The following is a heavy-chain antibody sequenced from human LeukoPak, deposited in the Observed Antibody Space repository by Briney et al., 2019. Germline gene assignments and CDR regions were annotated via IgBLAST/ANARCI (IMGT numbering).Heavy chain of an antibody. V-gene: IGHV3-48*01. CDR1: GFTFSSYS. CDR3: ARGVVGATRRIDY. J-gene: IGHJ4*02. D-gene: IGHD1-26*01. CDR2: ISSSSSTI. Sequence: GGSLRLSCAASGFTFSSYSMSWVRQAPGKGLEWVSYISSSSSTIYYADSVKGRFTISRDNAKNSLYLQMNSLRAEDTAVYYCARGVVGATRRIDYWGQGTLVTVSS.